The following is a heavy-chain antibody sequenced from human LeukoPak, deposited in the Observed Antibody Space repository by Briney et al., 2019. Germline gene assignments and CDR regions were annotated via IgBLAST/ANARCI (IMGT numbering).Heavy chain of an antibody. J-gene: IGHJ6*03. D-gene: IGHD6-19*01. V-gene: IGHV3-21*01. CDR3: ARVVGSGWYGVGYYMDV. Sequence: GGSLRLSCAASGFTFSTYAMSWVRQAPGKGLEWVSSISSSSSYIYYADSVKGRFTISRDNAKNSLYLQMNSLRAEDTAVYYCARVVGSGWYGVGYYMDVWGKGTTVTVSS. CDR2: ISSSSSYI. CDR1: GFTFSTYA.